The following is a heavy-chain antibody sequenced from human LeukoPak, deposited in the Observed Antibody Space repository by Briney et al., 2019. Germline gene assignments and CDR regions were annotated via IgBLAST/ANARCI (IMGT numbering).Heavy chain of an antibody. CDR2: IYHSGST. Sequence: PSETLSLTCTVSGYSISSGYYWGWIRQPPGKGLEWIGSIYHSGSTYYNPSLTSRVTISVDTSKNQFSLELSSVTAADTAVYYCARHKDYYYSYMDVWGKGTTVTISS. V-gene: IGHV4-38-2*02. J-gene: IGHJ6*03. CDR3: ARHKDYYYSYMDV. CDR1: GYSISSGYY.